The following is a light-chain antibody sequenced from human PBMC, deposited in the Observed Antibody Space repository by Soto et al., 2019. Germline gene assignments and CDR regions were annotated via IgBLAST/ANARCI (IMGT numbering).Light chain of an antibody. CDR2: HAS. CDR1: QSINSW. J-gene: IGKJ4*01. Sequence: DFQMTQSPSTLSASVGDRVTITCRASQSINSWLAWYQQKPGKAPKLLIYHASSLESGVPSRFSGSGSGTEFTLTISSMQPDDFATYYCQQYNSYSPLTFGGGTKVEIK. V-gene: IGKV1-5*01. CDR3: QQYNSYSPLT.